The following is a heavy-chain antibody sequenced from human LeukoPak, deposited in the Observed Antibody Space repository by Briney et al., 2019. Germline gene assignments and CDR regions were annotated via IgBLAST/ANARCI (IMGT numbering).Heavy chain of an antibody. CDR1: GFTFSSYW. CDR2: IKQDGSEK. V-gene: IGHV3-7*03. Sequence: GGSLRLSCAASGFTFSSYWMSWVRQAPGKGLEWVANIKQDGSEKYYVDSVKGRFTISRDNAKNSLYLQMNSLRAEDTAVYYCAKSGPYCSSTSCNYFDYWGQGTLVTVSS. D-gene: IGHD2-2*01. CDR3: AKSGPYCSSTSCNYFDY. J-gene: IGHJ4*02.